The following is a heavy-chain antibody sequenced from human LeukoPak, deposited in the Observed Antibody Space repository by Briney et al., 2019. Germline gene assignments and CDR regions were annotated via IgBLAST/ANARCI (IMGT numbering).Heavy chain of an antibody. D-gene: IGHD5-18*01. CDR3: VRVTHSSYSYGYGHGDH. J-gene: IGHJ4*02. CDR1: GFTFSSYG. V-gene: IGHV3-33*01. CDR2: IWYDGSNK. Sequence: GGSLRLSCAASGFTFSSYGVHWVRQAPGKGLEWVAVIWYDGSNKYYADSVKGRFTISRDNSKNTLYLQMNSLRAEDTAVYYCVRVTHSSYSYGYGHGDHWGQGTLVTVSS.